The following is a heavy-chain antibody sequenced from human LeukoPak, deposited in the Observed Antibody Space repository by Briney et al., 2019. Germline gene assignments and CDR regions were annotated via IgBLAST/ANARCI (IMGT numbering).Heavy chain of an antibody. CDR1: GGSISSGDYY. CDR3: ARDGEYDSSGSGAFDI. J-gene: IGHJ3*02. CDR2: IYYSGST. Sequence: SETLSLTCTVSGGSISSGDYYWSWIRQPPGKGLEWIVYIYYSGSTYYNPSLKSRVTISVDTSKNQFSLKLSSVTAADTAVYYCARDGEYDSSGSGAFDIWGQGTMVTVSS. D-gene: IGHD3-22*01. V-gene: IGHV4-30-4*08.